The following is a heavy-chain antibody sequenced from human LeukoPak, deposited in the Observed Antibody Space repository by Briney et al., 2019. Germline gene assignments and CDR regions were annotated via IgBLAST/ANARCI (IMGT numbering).Heavy chain of an antibody. CDR1: GYTFTSYY. CDR2: INPNSGGT. D-gene: IGHD6-19*01. V-gene: IGHV1-2*02. Sequence: ASVKVSCKASGYTFTSYYMHWVRQAPGQGLEWMGIINPNSGGTNYAQKFQGRVTMTRDTSKNQFSLKLSSVTAADTAVYYCARDSSGWYRWFDPWGQGTLVTVSS. CDR3: ARDSSGWYRWFDP. J-gene: IGHJ5*02.